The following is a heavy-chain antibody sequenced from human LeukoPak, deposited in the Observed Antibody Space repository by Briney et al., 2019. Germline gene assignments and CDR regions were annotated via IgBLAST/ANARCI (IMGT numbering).Heavy chain of an antibody. J-gene: IGHJ3*02. V-gene: IGHV4-34*01. CDR2: INHSGST. CDR3: ARAPYYYDSSGYYYRRGAFDI. CDR1: GGSFSGYY. Sequence: SETLSLTCAVYGGSFSGYYWSWIRQPPGKGLEWIGEINHSGSTNYNPSLKSRVTISVDTSKNQFSLKLSSVTAADTAAYYCARAPYYYDSSGYYYRRGAFDIWGQGTMVTVSS. D-gene: IGHD3-22*01.